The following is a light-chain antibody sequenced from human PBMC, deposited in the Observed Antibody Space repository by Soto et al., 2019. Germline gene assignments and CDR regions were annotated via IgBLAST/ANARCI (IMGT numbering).Light chain of an antibody. Sequence: IVLTQSPATLSFSPGEEATLSCRASQSIAIYLAWYQQKSGQSPRLLIYDTSNRAPGIPDRFSGSASGTDCTLTISSLEPEDFAVYYCQQRATWPWTFGQGTAVEIK. V-gene: IGKV3-11*01. CDR1: QSIAIY. CDR2: DTS. J-gene: IGKJ1*01. CDR3: QQRATWPWT.